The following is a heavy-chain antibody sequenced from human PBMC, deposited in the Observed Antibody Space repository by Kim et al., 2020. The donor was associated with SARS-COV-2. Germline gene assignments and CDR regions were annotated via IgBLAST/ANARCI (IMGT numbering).Heavy chain of an antibody. Sequence: VKGRFTISRDNAKNSLYLQMNSLRAEDTAVYYCAKRGYSYGYFYYYGMDVWGQGTTVTVSS. D-gene: IGHD5-18*01. CDR3: AKRGYSYGYFYYYGMDV. J-gene: IGHJ6*02. V-gene: IGHV3-11*03.